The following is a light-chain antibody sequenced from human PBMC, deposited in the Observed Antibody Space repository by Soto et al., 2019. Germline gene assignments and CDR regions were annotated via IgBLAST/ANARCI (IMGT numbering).Light chain of an antibody. CDR3: SSHAGSNTFYI. Sequence: QSALTQPASVSGSPGQSITISCTGTSSDVGSNNHVSWYQQHPGKAPKLMIYEATQRPSGVSDRFSGSKSGNTASLTISGLQAEDEADYYCSSHAGSNTFYIFATGTKVTVL. J-gene: IGLJ1*01. CDR2: EAT. V-gene: IGLV2-23*01. CDR1: SSDVGSNNH.